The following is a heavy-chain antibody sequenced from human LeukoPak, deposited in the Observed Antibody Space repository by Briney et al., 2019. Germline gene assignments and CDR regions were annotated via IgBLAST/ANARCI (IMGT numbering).Heavy chain of an antibody. CDR3: ARGSQSLGYCSGGSCRAKIFDY. J-gene: IGHJ4*02. V-gene: IGHV4-59*12. CDR1: GGSISSYY. Sequence: SETLSLTCTVSGGSISSYYWSWIRQPPGKGLEGIGYIYYSGSTNYNPSLKSGVTISVDTSKTQFSLKLRSVTAADSAVYYCARGSQSLGYCSGGSCRAKIFDYWGQGTLVTVSS. CDR2: IYYSGST. D-gene: IGHD2-15*01.